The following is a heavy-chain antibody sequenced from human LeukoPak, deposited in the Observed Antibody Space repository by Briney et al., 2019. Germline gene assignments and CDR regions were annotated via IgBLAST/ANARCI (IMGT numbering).Heavy chain of an antibody. V-gene: IGHV2-70*11. J-gene: IGHJ4*02. CDR3: ARIHPYSSSPHFDY. D-gene: IGHD6-6*01. Sequence: SGPALVKPTQTLTLTCTFSGFSLSTSGMCVSWIRQPPGKALEWLARIDWDDDKYYSTSLKTRLTISKDTSKNQVVLTMTNMDPVDTATYYCARIHPYSSSPHFDYWGQGTLVTVSS. CDR2: IDWDDDK. CDR1: GFSLSTSGMC.